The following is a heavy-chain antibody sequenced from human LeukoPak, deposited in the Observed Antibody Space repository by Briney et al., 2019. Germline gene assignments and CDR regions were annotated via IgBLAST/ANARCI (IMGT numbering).Heavy chain of an antibody. D-gene: IGHD4-17*01. CDR2: IYYSGST. CDR3: ARENRGQTYGSLLDY. V-gene: IGHV4-61*01. Sequence: PSETLSLTCTVSGASVNSGSSYWSWIRQPPGKGPEWIGNIYYSGSTYYNPSLKSRVTMSLDTSKNEFSLKLSSLTAADTAMYFCARENRGQTYGSLLDYWGQGTLVTVSS. J-gene: IGHJ4*02. CDR1: GASVNSGSSY.